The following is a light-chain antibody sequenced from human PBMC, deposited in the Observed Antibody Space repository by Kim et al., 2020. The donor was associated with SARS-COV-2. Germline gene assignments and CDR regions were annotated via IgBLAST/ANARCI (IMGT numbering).Light chain of an antibody. J-gene: IGLJ2*01. CDR2: GKN. Sequence: VALGQTVRITCQGDSLRSYYATWYKQKPRQAPILVVYGKNNRPSGIPDRFSGSGSGNTASLTITGAQAEDEADYYCNSRDSNDNVVFGGGTQLTVL. CDR1: SLRSYY. CDR3: NSRDSNDNVV. V-gene: IGLV3-19*01.